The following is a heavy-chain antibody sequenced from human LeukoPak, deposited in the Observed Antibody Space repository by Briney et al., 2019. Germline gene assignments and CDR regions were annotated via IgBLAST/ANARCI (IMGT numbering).Heavy chain of an antibody. CDR3: ARDSLCGGDCYPPRD. CDR2: IRYDGSNK. V-gene: IGHV3-30*02. Sequence: PGGSLRLSCAASGFTFSSYGMHWVRQAPGKGLEWVAFIRYDGSNKYYADSVKGRFTISRDNAKNSLYLQMNSLRAEDTAVYYCARDSLCGGDCYPPRDWGQGTLVTVSS. CDR1: GFTFSSYG. J-gene: IGHJ4*02. D-gene: IGHD2-21*02.